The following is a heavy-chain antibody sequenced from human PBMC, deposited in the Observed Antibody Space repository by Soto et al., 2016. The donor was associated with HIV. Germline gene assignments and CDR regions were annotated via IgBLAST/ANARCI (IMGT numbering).Heavy chain of an antibody. V-gene: IGHV3-15*01. Sequence: EVQLVESGGGLVKPGGSLRLSCAVSGFTFSNAWMSWVRQAPGKGLEWVGRIKSKTDGGTTDYAAPVKGRFIMSRDDSKNTLYLQMNSLKIEDTALYYCTTHLYPTWGQGTLVTVSS. CDR3: TTHLYPT. D-gene: IGHD3-16*01. CDR2: IKSKTDGGTT. J-gene: IGHJ5*02. CDR1: GFTFSNAW.